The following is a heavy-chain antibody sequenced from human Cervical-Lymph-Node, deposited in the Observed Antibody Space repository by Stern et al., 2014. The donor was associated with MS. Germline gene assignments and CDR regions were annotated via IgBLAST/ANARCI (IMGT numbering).Heavy chain of an antibody. Sequence: VQLVESGGGLVQPGGSLRLSCAASGLSFSSYAMSWVRQAPGKGLEWVSAISHSGGSTYYADSVKGRFTISRDNSKDTLYLQMNSLRAEDTAVYSCAKDLWSSAVVNQWDFWGQGTLVTVSS. CDR2: ISHSGGST. J-gene: IGHJ4*02. V-gene: IGHV3-23*04. D-gene: IGHD2-21*01. CDR3: AKDLWSSAVVNQWDF. CDR1: GLSFSSYA.